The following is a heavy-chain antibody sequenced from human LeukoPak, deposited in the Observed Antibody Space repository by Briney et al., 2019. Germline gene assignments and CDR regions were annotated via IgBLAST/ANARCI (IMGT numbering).Heavy chain of an antibody. V-gene: IGHV4-59*01. CDR2: IYYSGST. J-gene: IGHJ2*01. D-gene: IGHD5-18*01. Sequence: SETLSLTCTVSGGSISSYYWSWIRQPPGKGLEWIGYIYYSGSTNYNPSLKSRVTISVDTSKNQFSLKLSSATAADTAVYYCARDYVATAYWYFDLWGRGTLVTVSS. CDR1: GGSISSYY. CDR3: ARDYVATAYWYFDL.